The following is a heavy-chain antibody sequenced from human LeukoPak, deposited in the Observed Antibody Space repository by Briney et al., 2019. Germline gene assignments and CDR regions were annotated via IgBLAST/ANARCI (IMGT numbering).Heavy chain of an antibody. D-gene: IGHD6-13*01. CDR3: AKSPAGSSWPSIDY. J-gene: IGHJ4*02. CDR1: GFTFSSYA. CDR2: ISGSGGST. V-gene: IGHV3-23*01. Sequence: GGSLRLSCAASGFTFSSYAMSWVRQAPGKGLEWVSAISGSGGSTYYADSVRGRFTVSRDNSKNMLYLQMNSLRVEDTAVYYCAKSPAGSSWPSIDYWGQGTLVAVSS.